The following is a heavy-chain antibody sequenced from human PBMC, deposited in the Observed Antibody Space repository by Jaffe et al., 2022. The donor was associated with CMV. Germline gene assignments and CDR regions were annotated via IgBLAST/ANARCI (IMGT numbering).Heavy chain of an antibody. Sequence: EVQLVESGGGLVQPGGSLRLSCAASGFTFSSYAMSWVRQAPGKGLEWVSAISGSGGSTYYADSVKGRFTISRDNSKNTLYLQMNSLRAEDTAVYYCAKDRKDTAMAMYYFDYWGQGTLVTVSS. CDR3: AKDRKDTAMAMYYFDY. CDR2: ISGSGGST. V-gene: IGHV3-23*04. D-gene: IGHD5-18*01. CDR1: GFTFSSYA. J-gene: IGHJ4*02.